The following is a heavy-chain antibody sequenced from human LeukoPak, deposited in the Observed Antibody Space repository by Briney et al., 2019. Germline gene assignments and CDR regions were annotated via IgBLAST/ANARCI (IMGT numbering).Heavy chain of an antibody. CDR1: GFTFSSYS. Sequence: GGSLRLSCAASGFTFSSYSMNWVRQAPGKGLEWVSSISSSSSYIYYADSMKGRFTISRDNAKNSLYLQMNSLRAEDTAVYYCARADYGSGSYWFDPWGQGTLVTVSS. CDR2: ISSSSSYI. V-gene: IGHV3-21*01. D-gene: IGHD3-10*01. J-gene: IGHJ5*02. CDR3: ARADYGSGSYWFDP.